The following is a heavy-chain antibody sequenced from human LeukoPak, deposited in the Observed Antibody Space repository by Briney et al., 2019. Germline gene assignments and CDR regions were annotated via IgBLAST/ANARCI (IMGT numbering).Heavy chain of an antibody. CDR3: ARELRTMYYHYFDV. V-gene: IGHV1-2*02. Sequence: ASVKVSCKASGNTFTGDYMHLVRQAPGQGLEWMGWINPNTGGTNYPQKFQGRVIMTRDSSITTAYMELTSLRSDDTAVYFCARELRTMYYHYFDVWGTGTTVTVSS. CDR1: GNTFTGDY. J-gene: IGHJ6*03. CDR2: INPNTGGT.